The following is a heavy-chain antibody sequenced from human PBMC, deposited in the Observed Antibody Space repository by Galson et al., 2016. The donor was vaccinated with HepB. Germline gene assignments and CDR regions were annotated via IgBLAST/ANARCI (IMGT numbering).Heavy chain of an antibody. CDR3: VRGGGSPGHRYFDL. V-gene: IGHV3-30-3*01. CDR1: GFTFSRSA. J-gene: IGHJ2*01. CDR2: ISYDGSRK. D-gene: IGHD3-16*01. Sequence: SLRLSCAASGFTFSRSAMFWVRQAPGKGLEWVAAISYDGSRKYYADSVKGRFTITRDNSKNTLYLQMDGLRREDTAVYYCVRGGGSPGHRYFDLWGRGTLVPVSS.